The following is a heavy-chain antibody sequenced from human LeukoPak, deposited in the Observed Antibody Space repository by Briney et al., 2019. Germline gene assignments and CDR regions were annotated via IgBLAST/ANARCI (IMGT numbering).Heavy chain of an antibody. Sequence: PSETLSFTCTVSVGSISSGGYYWSWIRQHPGKGLEWIGYIYYSGSTYYNPSLKSRVTISVDTSKNQFSLKLSYVTAADTAVYYCAGVTLYYFDYWGQGTLVTVSS. D-gene: IGHD2-21*02. J-gene: IGHJ4*02. V-gene: IGHV4-31*03. CDR2: IYYSGST. CDR3: AGVTLYYFDY. CDR1: VGSISSGGYY.